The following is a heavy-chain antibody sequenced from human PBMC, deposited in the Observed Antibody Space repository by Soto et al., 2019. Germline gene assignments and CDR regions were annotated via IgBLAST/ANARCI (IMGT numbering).Heavy chain of an antibody. D-gene: IGHD3-16*01. CDR2: INHSGSA. Sequence: QVQLQQSGAGLLKPSETLSLTCAVYGESFSGYIWTWIRQTPGKGLQWIGQINHSGSASYNPSLKCTALQSVRTSDCQSSLVLSSVTPAEMAVYYGARLMITQSNSAGGWEAFRGWGQGAQGSVS. J-gene: IGHJ1*01. CDR3: ARLMITQSNSAGGWEAFRG. CDR1: GESFSGYI. V-gene: IGHV4-34*01.